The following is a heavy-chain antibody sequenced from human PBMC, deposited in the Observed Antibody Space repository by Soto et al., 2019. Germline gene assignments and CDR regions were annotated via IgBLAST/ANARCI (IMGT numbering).Heavy chain of an antibody. CDR2: INNDGSNT. CDR3: ARDPLIGTTDYGLDV. Sequence: EVQLVESGGGLVQPGGSLRLSCAASGFTFSTYWMHWVRQPPGKGLVWVSRINNDGSNTAYADAVKGRFTISRDNAQSTLYLQMNSPRTEDTAVYYFARDPLIGTTDYGLDVWGQGTTVSVSS. V-gene: IGHV3-74*01. CDR1: GFTFSTYW. D-gene: IGHD1-7*01. J-gene: IGHJ6*02.